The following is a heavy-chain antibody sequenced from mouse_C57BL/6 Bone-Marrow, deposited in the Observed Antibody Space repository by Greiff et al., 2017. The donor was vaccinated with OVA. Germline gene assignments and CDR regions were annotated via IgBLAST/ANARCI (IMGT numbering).Heavy chain of an antibody. CDR3: ARGAQAQDYYAMDY. CDR1: GYSITSGYY. D-gene: IGHD3-2*02. Sequence: DVHLVESGPGLVKPSQSLSLTCSVTGYSITSGYYWNWIRQFPGNKLEWMGYISYDGSNNYNPSLKNRISITRDTSKNQFFLKLNSVTTEDTATYYCARGAQAQDYYAMDYWGQGTSVTVSS. CDR2: ISYDGSN. J-gene: IGHJ4*01. V-gene: IGHV3-6*01.